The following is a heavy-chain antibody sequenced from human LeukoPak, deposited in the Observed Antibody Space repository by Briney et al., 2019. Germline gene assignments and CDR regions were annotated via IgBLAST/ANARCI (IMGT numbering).Heavy chain of an antibody. CDR2: INSDGINT. CDR3: ARDPGARIHMDV. V-gene: IGHV3-74*01. J-gene: IGHJ6*03. D-gene: IGHD2-21*01. Sequence: GGSLRLSCAASGFTFSNYWMHWVRQAPGKGLVWVSRINSDGINTSYADSVKGRFTISRDNAKNTLNLQMNSLRAEDTAVYYCARDPGARIHMDVWGKGTTVTVSS. CDR1: GFTFSNYW.